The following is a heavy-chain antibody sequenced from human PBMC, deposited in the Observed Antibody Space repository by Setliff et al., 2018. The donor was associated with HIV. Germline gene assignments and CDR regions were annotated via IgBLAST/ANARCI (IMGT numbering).Heavy chain of an antibody. Sequence: SETLSLTCTVSGGSIGTYFWTWIRQPPGKGLEWIGYIYTSGSTNYNPSLKSRVTISVDTSKNQFSLKLSSVTAADTAVYYCARGSFIGDYYYFDYWGQGTLVTV. CDR2: IYTSGST. D-gene: IGHD3-10*01. CDR1: GGSIGTYF. J-gene: IGHJ4*02. V-gene: IGHV4-4*08. CDR3: ARGSFIGDYYYFDY.